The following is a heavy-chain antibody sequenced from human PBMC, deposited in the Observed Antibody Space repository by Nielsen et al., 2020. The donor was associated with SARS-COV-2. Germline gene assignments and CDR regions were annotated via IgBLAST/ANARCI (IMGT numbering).Heavy chain of an antibody. Sequence: GESLKISCAASTFTVSINYMTWVRQAPGKGLEWVANINQDGSVLNYVDSVKGRFTISRDNARKSLYLQMHSLRAEDTAVYYCARDAAYSRFDYWGQGTLVTVSS. J-gene: IGHJ4*02. CDR3: ARDAAYSRFDY. V-gene: IGHV3-7*05. CDR2: INQDGSVL. CDR1: TFTVSINY. D-gene: IGHD4-11*01.